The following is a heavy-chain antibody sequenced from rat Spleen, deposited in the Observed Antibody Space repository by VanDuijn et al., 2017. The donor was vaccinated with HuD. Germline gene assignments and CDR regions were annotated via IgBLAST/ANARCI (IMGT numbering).Heavy chain of an antibody. Sequence: SLKFSCAASGFTFSNYDMAWVRQAPTKGLEWVASISPSGDSTYYRDSVKGRFTISRDNAKSILYLQMDSLRSEDTATYYCARGSYGGYYFDYWGQGVMVTVSS. CDR1: GFTFSNYD. V-gene: IGHV5S23*01. CDR3: ARGSYGGYYFDY. CDR2: ISPSGDST. D-gene: IGHD1-11*01. J-gene: IGHJ2*01.